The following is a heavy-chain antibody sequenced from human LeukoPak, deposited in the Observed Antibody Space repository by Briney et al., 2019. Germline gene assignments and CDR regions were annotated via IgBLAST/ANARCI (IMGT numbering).Heavy chain of an antibody. D-gene: IGHD3-3*01. CDR2: IYHSGST. CDR3: VRLGGVTWSGRTYYYSFYMDV. J-gene: IGHJ6*03. V-gene: IGHV4-30-2*02. CDR1: GGSISSGGYY. Sequence: PSETLSLTCTVSGGSISSGGYYWSWIRQPPGKGLEWIGYIYHSGSTYYNPSLKSRVTISVDTSKNQFSLKLSSVTAADTAVYYCVRLGGVTWSGRTYYYSFYMDVWGKGTTVTVSS.